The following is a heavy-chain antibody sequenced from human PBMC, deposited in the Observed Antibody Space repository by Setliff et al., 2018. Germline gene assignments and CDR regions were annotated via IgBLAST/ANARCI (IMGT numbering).Heavy chain of an antibody. V-gene: IGHV4-38-2*01. CDR3: ASPGRDNLDSPFDAFDI. CDR2: IHQRGRT. D-gene: IGHD3-3*01. J-gene: IGHJ3*02. CDR1: GVSITSGHY. Sequence: KTSETLSLTCGVSGVSITSGHYWGWIRQSPGKGLEWLATIHQRGRTYYNPSLNSRVTISLDTSKDHFSLKLRSVTAEDSAVYYRASPGRDNLDSPFDAFDIWGQGTKVTVSS.